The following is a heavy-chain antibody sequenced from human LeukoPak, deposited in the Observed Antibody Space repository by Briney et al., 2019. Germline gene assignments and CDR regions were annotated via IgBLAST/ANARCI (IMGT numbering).Heavy chain of an antibody. CDR3: ASPRGIVRGYFQH. CDR2: INHSGST. J-gene: IGHJ1*01. Sequence: SETLSLTCAVYGGSFSGYYWSWIRQPPGKGLEWIGEINHSGSTNYNPSLKSRVTISVDTSKNQFSLKLSSVTAADTAVYYCASPRGIVRGYFQHWGQGTLVTVSS. CDR1: GGSFSGYY. V-gene: IGHV4-34*01. D-gene: IGHD1-26*01.